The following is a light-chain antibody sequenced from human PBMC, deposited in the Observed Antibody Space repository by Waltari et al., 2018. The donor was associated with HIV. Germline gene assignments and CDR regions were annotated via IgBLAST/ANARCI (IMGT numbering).Light chain of an antibody. V-gene: IGLV3-10*01. CDR1: ALPNKY. Sequence: SYELTQPPSVSVSPGQAARITCSGDALPNKYAYWYQQKSGQAPVLVIYEDSERPSGIPERFSGSNSGTMATLTISGAQVEDEADYYCYSTDSSGYPLFGGGTKLTVL. CDR2: EDS. J-gene: IGLJ2*01. CDR3: YSTDSSGYPL.